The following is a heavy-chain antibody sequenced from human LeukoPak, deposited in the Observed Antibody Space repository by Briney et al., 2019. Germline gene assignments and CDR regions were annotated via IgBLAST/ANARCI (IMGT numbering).Heavy chain of an antibody. CDR1: GGSFSGYY. CDR3: ARAYQCLRSWLIQ. D-gene: IGHD6-19*01. J-gene: IGHJ4*02. CDR2: INPSGST. Sequence: SETLSLTCAVYGGSFSGYYGSWIRQPPGKGLEWVGEINPSGSTTYNPSFKTRVTISVDTSNNQFARKLSAVTAADTPVYYCARAYQCLRSWLIQWGQGTLVPV. V-gene: IGHV4-34*01.